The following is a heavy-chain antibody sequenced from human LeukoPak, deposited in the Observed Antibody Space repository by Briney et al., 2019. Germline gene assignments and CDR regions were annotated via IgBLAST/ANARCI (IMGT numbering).Heavy chain of an antibody. J-gene: IGHJ6*02. D-gene: IGHD2-2*01. CDR3: ARFQSSSSWDYYYGLDV. Sequence: SETLSLTCTVSGGSISSYYWSWIRQPPGKGLEWIGYIYYSGSTNYNPPLKSRVTVSVDTSKNQVSLKLSSVTAADTAVYYYARFQSSSSWDYYYGLDVWGQGTTVTVSS. CDR2: IYYSGST. CDR1: GGSISSYY. V-gene: IGHV4-59*01.